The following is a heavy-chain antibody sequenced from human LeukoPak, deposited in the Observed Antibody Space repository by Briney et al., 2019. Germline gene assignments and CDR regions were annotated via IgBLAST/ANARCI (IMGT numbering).Heavy chain of an antibody. V-gene: IGHV1-2*02. CDR3: ARDPRNYDILTGYYKAYNWFDP. Sequence: ASVKVSCKASRYTFTAYYLHWVRQAPGQGLEWMGWINPNSGGTNYAQKFQGRVTMTRDTSISTAYMELSRLRSDDTAVYYCARDPRNYDILTGYYKAYNWFDPWGQGTLVTVSS. CDR1: RYTFTAYY. D-gene: IGHD3-9*01. CDR2: INPNSGGT. J-gene: IGHJ5*02.